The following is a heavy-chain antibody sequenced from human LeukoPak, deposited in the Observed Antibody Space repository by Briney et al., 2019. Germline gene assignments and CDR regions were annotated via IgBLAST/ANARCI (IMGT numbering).Heavy chain of an antibody. CDR2: ISSSGSTI. J-gene: IGHJ6*02. CDR1: GFTFSDYY. CDR3: ARDGLTGTPYYDFWSGYLIHYGMDV. V-gene: IGHV3-11*01. Sequence: GGSLRLSCAASGFTFSDYYMSWIRQAPGKGLEWVSYISSSGSTIYYADSVKGRFTISRDNAKNSLYPQMNSLRAEDTAVYYCARDGLTGTPYYDFWSGYLIHYGMDVWGQGTTVTVSS. D-gene: IGHD3-3*01.